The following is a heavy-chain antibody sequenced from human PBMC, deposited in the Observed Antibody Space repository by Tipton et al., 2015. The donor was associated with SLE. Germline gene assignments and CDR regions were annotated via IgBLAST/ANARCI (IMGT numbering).Heavy chain of an antibody. V-gene: IGHV3-30*04. Sequence: SLRLSCAASGFTFSSYAMHWVRQAPGKGLEWVAVISYDGSNKYYADSVKGRFTISRDNSKNTLYLQMNSLKTEDTAVYYCTYYYYGMDVWGQGTTVTVSS. CDR2: ISYDGSNK. CDR3: TYYYYGMDV. CDR1: GFTFSSYA. J-gene: IGHJ6*02.